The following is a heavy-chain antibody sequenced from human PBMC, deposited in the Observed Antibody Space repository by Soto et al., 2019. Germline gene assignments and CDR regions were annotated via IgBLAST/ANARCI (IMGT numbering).Heavy chain of an antibody. CDR2: IKKDGSKI. CDR3: ARDVSPGISNLDLDAFDI. J-gene: IGHJ3*02. V-gene: IGHV3-7*05. CDR1: GFSFGSSW. D-gene: IGHD3-10*01. Sequence: EVQLVESGGDLVQPGGSLRLSCAASGFSFGSSWMTWVRQAPGKGLEWVANIKKDGSKINYLDSVRGRFTVSRDNAKNSLYLERTSLRAEDTALYYCARDVSPGISNLDLDAFDIWCQGKKVTVSS.